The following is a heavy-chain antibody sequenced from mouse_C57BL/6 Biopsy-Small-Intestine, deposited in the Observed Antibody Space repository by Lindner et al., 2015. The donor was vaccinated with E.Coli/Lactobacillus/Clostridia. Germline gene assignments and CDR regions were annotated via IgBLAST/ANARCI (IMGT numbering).Heavy chain of an antibody. CDR2: IDPYNGAT. CDR3: AREDRSGYYAMDY. Sequence: VQLQESGPELVKPGASVKMSCKASGYSFTGYNMHWVKQSHGKGLEWIGFIDPYNGATSYNQKFEGKATMTVDKSSSTAYMQLTGLTSEDSAVYYCAREDRSGYYAMDYWGQGTSVTVSS. V-gene: IGHV1S135*01. J-gene: IGHJ4*01. D-gene: IGHD3-2*01. CDR1: GYSFTGYN.